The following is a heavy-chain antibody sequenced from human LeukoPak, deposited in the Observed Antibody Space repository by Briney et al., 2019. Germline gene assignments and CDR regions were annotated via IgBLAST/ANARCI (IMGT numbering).Heavy chain of an antibody. Sequence: GGSLRLSCAACGFIFSNYAMAWVRQAPRKGLEWVSAITGTAYKTYYADSVKGRFTISRDNSKNTLYLQMNTLRAEDTAIYYCAKNLRGNYDTLTAFDPWGPGTLVTVSS. CDR1: GFIFSNYA. D-gene: IGHD3-9*01. V-gene: IGHV3-23*01. CDR3: AKNLRGNYDTLTAFDP. CDR2: ITGTAYKT. J-gene: IGHJ5*02.